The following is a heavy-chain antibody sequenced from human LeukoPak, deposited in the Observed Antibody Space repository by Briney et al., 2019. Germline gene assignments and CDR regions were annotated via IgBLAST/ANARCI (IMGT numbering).Heavy chain of an antibody. D-gene: IGHD6-19*01. J-gene: IGHJ4*02. Sequence: PSETLSLTCAVYGGSFSGYYWSWIRQPPGKGLEWIGEINHSGGTNYNPSLKSRVTISVDTSKNQFSLKLSSVTAADTAVYYCARVYRIAVAGPTFDYWGQGTLVTVSS. CDR3: ARVYRIAVAGPTFDY. CDR2: INHSGGT. CDR1: GGSFSGYY. V-gene: IGHV4-34*01.